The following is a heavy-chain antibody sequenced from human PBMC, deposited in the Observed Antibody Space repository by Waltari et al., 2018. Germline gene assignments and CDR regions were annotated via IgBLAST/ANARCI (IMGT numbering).Heavy chain of an antibody. V-gene: IGHV4-38-2*02. CDR1: GYSISNGYY. CDR3: ARGYNTGWYNS. CDR2: ISDNGNT. Sequence: QVQLQESDPGLVQPSETLSLTCTVAGYSISNGYYWGWIRLPPGRGLEWIATISDNGNTDYNPSLTSRVSITVDTSKNQFSLKLTSVTAADTAIYYCARGYNTGWYNSWGHGTLVTVSS. J-gene: IGHJ5*01. D-gene: IGHD2-8*02.